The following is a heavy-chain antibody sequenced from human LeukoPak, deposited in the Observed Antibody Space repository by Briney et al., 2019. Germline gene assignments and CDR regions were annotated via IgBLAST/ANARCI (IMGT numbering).Heavy chain of an antibody. V-gene: IGHV3-30*01. Sequence: GSLRLSCAASGFTFSSYAMHWVRQAPGKGLEWVAVISYDGSNKYYADSVKGRFTISRDNSKNTLYLQMNSLRAEDTAVYYCARDGGWELPYFDYWGQGTLVTVSS. D-gene: IGHD1-26*01. CDR3: ARDGGWELPYFDY. CDR1: GFTFSSYA. CDR2: ISYDGSNK. J-gene: IGHJ4*02.